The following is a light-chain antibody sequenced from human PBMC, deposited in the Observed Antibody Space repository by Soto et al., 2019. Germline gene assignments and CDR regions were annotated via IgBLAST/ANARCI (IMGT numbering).Light chain of an antibody. J-gene: IGLJ1*01. CDR2: EVN. V-gene: IGLV2-14*01. CDR1: RSDIGDSNF. Sequence: LTQPASVSGSPGQSVTIPCTGPRSDIGDSNFISWYQHSPGKAPRLLIYEVNNRPSGVSRRFSGSKAGNTASLTISGLLDDDEADYFCASFRSGTILVFGSGTKVTVL. CDR3: ASFRSGTILV.